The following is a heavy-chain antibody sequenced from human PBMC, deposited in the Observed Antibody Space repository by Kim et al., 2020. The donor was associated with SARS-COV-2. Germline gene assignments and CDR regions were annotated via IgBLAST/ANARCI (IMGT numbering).Heavy chain of an antibody. V-gene: IGHV3-64D*09. CDR1: GFSFSTYT. D-gene: IGHD3-3*01. Sequence: GGSLRLSCSASGFSFSTYTMHWVCQPPGKGLQFVSAITDDGGGTDYADSVKGRFTISRDNSKNTLYLQMSSLRADDTAMYYCVRYYYGTLGLWGQGTQVT. J-gene: IGHJ4*02. CDR2: ITDDGGGT. CDR3: VRYYYGTLGL.